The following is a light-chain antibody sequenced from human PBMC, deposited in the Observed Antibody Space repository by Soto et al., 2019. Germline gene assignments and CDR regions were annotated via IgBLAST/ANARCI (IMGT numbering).Light chain of an antibody. J-gene: IGKJ3*01. CDR2: TLS. CDR3: MPRIEFPFT. Sequence: DIVMTQTPLSLPVTPGEPASISCRSSQSLLDSDDGNTYLDWYLQKPGQSTQLLFYTLSYRPSGVQDRFSDSASGTDFTLKISRVEAEDVVVYHCMPRIEFPFTFSPGNKVAIK. V-gene: IGKV2-40*01. CDR1: QSLLDSDDGNTY.